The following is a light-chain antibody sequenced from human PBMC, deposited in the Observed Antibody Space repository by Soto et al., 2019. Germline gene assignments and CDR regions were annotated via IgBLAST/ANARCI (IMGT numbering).Light chain of an antibody. J-gene: IGKJ2*01. CDR2: GAS. V-gene: IGKV3-20*01. CDR1: QSLTSSY. CDR3: QHYESSPPSYT. Sequence: EIVLTQSPGTLSLSPGERVTLSCRASQSLTSSYLAWYQQKPVQAPRLLIYGASSSATGIPDRFSGSGSGTVFTLTISRLEPEDFAVYYCQHYESSPPSYTFGQGTKLESK.